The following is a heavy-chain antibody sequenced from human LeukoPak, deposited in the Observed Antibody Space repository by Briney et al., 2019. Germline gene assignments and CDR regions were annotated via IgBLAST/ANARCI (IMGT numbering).Heavy chain of an antibody. CDR2: ISSSSSYI. CDR3: AREWRTRGFRSGWHIHFDY. J-gene: IGHJ4*02. CDR1: GYTFSSYS. Sequence: PGGSLRLSCAASGYTFSSYSMNWVRQAPGKGLEWVSSISSSSSYIYYADSVKGRFTISRDNAKHSLYLQMNSLRAEDTAVYYCAREWRTRGFRSGWHIHFDYWGQGTLVTVYS. D-gene: IGHD6-19*01. V-gene: IGHV3-21*01.